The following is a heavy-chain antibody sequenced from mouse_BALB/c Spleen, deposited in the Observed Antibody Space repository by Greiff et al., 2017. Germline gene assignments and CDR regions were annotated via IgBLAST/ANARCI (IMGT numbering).Heavy chain of an antibody. J-gene: IGHJ3*01. V-gene: IGHV3-6*02. Sequence: DVQLQESGPGLVKPSQSLSLTCSVTGYSITSGYYWNWIRQFPGNKLEWMGYISYDGSNNYNPSLKNRISITRDTSKNQFFLKLNSVTTEDTATYYCARKGSSGYVFAYWGQGTLVTVSA. D-gene: IGHD3-1*01. CDR2: ISYDGSN. CDR3: ARKGSSGYVFAY. CDR1: GYSITSGYY.